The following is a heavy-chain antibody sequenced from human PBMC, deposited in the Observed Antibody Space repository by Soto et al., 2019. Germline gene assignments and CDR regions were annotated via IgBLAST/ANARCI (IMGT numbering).Heavy chain of an antibody. CDR2: IYHSGST. J-gene: IGHJ4*02. D-gene: IGHD3-22*01. CDR1: GGSISSGGYS. CDR3: ARGGVDYYDSSGYCFSPYYFDY. Sequence: SETLSLTCAVSGGSISSGGYSWSWIRQPPGKGLEWIGYIYHSGSTYYNPSLKSRVTISVDRSKNQFSLKLSSVTAADTAVYYCARGGVDYYDSSGYCFSPYYFDYWGQGTLVTGSS. V-gene: IGHV4-30-2*01.